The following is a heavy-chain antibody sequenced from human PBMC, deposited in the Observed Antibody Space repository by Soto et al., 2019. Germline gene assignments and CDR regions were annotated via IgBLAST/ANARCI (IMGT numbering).Heavy chain of an antibody. CDR3: ARDRSTYGGGGTGEVKENWFDP. CDR2: AYYSGST. D-gene: IGHD2-8*01. J-gene: IGHJ5*02. Sequence: PSETLSLTCTVSGDSIRHYYCSWIRPSPGTGLEWIGYAYYSGSTDYNPSLKSRVTMSVDTSKNQVSLKLNSVTTADTAVYYCARDRSTYGGGGTGEVKENWFDPWGPGTLVTVSS. CDR1: GDSIRHYY. V-gene: IGHV4-59*01.